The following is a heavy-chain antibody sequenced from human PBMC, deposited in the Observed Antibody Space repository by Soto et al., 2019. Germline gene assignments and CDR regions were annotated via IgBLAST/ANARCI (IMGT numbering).Heavy chain of an antibody. Sequence: GGSLRLSCAASGFTVSSNYMSWVRQAPGKGLEWVSVIYSGGSTYYADSVKGRFTISRHNSKNTLYLKMNSLRAEDTAVYYCARESLYGSGELDIWGQGTMVTVSS. CDR3: ARESLYGSGELDI. J-gene: IGHJ3*02. D-gene: IGHD3-10*01. CDR1: GFTVSSNY. V-gene: IGHV3-53*04. CDR2: IYSGGST.